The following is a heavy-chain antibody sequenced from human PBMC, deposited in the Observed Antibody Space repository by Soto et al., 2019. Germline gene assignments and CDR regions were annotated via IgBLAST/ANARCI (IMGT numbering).Heavy chain of an antibody. V-gene: IGHV3-74*01. Sequence: PGGSLRLSCSTSGFTFNGYCMYWVRQDPGKGLEWVSRINGDGLYTSIRYADSVKGRFTVSRDNAKNTLYLQMNSLRAEDTGVYYCAEGSSGYYARPPGFWGQGTMVTVSS. CDR1: GFTFNGYC. CDR2: INGDGLYT. D-gene: IGHD3-22*01. J-gene: IGHJ3*01. CDR3: AEGSSGYYARPPGF.